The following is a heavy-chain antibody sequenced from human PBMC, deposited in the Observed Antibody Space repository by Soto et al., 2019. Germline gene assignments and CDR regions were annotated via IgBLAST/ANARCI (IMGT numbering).Heavy chain of an antibody. CDR2: IYYSGST. V-gene: IGHV4-59*01. J-gene: IGHJ3*02. D-gene: IGHD3-10*01. CDR3: ARVWGGAFDI. Sequence: SETLSLTCTVSGGSISSYWSWIRQPPGKGLEWIGYIYYSGSTNYNPSLKSRITISVDTSKNQFSLKLSSVTAADTAVYYCARVWGGAFDIWGQGTMVTVSS. CDR1: GGSISSY.